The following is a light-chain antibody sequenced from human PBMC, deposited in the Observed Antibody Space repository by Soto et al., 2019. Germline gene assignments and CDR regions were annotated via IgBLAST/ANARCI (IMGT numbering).Light chain of an antibody. J-gene: IGLJ2*01. CDR2: EVS. CDR3: SSYAGSNTLV. CDR1: SSDVGGYNY. V-gene: IGLV2-8*01. Sequence: QSALTQPPSSSGSTGQSITISCTGTSSDVGGYNYVSWYQQHPGKAPKLMIYEVSTRPSGVSDRFSGSKSGNTASLTVSGLQAEYEADYYCSSYAGSNTLVFGGWTKLTFL.